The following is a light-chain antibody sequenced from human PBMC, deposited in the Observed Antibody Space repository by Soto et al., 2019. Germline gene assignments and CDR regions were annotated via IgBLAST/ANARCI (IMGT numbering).Light chain of an antibody. Sequence: DIQMTQSPSSLSASVGDRVTITCRASQSISSCLNWYQQKPGKAPKLLIYGASNLQSGVPSRFSGSESATDFILTISSLQPEDFATYYCQQIYAAPETFGQGTKVEIK. CDR3: QQIYAAPET. J-gene: IGKJ1*01. CDR1: QSISSC. V-gene: IGKV1-39*01. CDR2: GAS.